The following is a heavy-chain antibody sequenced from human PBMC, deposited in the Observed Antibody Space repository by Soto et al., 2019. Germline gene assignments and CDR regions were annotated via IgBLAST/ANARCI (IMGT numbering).Heavy chain of an antibody. V-gene: IGHV1-69*06. D-gene: IGHD1-26*01. CDR1: GGIFSTSA. Sequence: GASVKVSCKASGGIFSTSAINWVRQAPGQGLEWMGGIIPIFGTANYAQMFQGRVTITADKSTHTAYMELSSLRSEDTAVYYCARGRIEISLDWFDPWGQGTLVTVSS. CDR3: ARGRIEISLDWFDP. CDR2: IIPIFGTA. J-gene: IGHJ5*02.